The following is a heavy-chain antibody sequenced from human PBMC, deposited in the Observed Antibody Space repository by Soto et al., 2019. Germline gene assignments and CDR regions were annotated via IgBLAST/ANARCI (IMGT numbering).Heavy chain of an antibody. CDR2: IHYSGSI. J-gene: IGHJ6*02. V-gene: IGHV4-30-4*01. CDR1: GGSISTDHYH. CDR3: AREDDGGDRDYYGLDV. Sequence: QVQLQESAPGLVRPSQTLSLTCTVSGGSISTDHYHWTWIRQTPGKGLEWIGYIHYSGSIHFNPSLQSRVSMSVDTSTNLFSLKLSSVTAADTAVYFCAREDDGGDRDYYGLDVWGQGTTVTVSS. D-gene: IGHD2-21*02.